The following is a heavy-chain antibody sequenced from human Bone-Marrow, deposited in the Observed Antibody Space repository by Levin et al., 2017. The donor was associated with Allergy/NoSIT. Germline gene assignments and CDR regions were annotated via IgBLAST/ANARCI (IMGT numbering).Heavy chain of an antibody. CDR1: GFTFSSFG. CDR3: ARESTGAKRDYDYYYYGMDV. J-gene: IGHJ6*02. V-gene: IGHV3-33*01. D-gene: IGHD4-17*01. Sequence: GGSLRLSCAASGFTFSSFGMHWVRQAPGKGLEWVAVIWYDGSIKYYPDSVKGRFTISRDNSKNTLYLQMNSLTAADTAVYYCARESTGAKRDYDYYYYGMDVWGQGTTVTVSS. CDR2: IWYDGSIK.